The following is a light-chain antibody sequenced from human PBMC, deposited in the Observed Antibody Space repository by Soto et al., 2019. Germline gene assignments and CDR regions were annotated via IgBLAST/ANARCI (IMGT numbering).Light chain of an antibody. Sequence: EIVLTQSPGTLSLSPGERATLSCRASQSGSSRYLAWFQQKRGQAPRVLIYGASSRATGIPDRFSGSGSGTDFPLIISRLEPEDFAVYYCQQYGSSPWTFGQGTKVEIK. V-gene: IGKV3-20*01. J-gene: IGKJ1*01. CDR2: GAS. CDR1: QSGSSRY. CDR3: QQYGSSPWT.